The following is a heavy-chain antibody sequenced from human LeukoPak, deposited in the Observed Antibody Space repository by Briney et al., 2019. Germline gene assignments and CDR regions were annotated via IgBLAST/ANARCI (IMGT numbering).Heavy chain of an antibody. V-gene: IGHV3-7*01. D-gene: IGHD6-6*01. J-gene: IGHJ4*02. CDR3: ARVGYSSSSIDY. CDR1: GFTFTNYW. CDR2: IDQNGSVK. Sequence: GGSLRLSCAASGFTFTNYWMSWVRQAPGKGLEWVANIDQNGSVKYYVDSVKGRFTISRDNAKNSLYLQMNSLRAEDTAVYYCARVGYSSSSIDYWGQGTLVTVSS.